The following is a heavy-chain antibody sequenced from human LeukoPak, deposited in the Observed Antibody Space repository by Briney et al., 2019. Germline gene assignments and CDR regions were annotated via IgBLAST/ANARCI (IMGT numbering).Heavy chain of an antibody. V-gene: IGHV4-39*07. CDR2: IYYSGST. CDR1: GGSISSSSYY. CDR3: ARERIPLYNNHYFDY. J-gene: IGHJ4*02. Sequence: SGTLSLTCTVSGGSISSSSYYWGWIRQPPGKGLEWIGSIYYSGSTYYNPSPKSRVTISVDTSKNQFSLKLSSVTAADTAVYYCARERIPLYNNHYFDYWGQGTLVTVSS. D-gene: IGHD4-11*01.